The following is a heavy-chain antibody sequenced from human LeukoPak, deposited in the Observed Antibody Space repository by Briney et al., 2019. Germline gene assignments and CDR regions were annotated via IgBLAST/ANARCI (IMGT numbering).Heavy chain of an antibody. CDR3: ARRGSSWATDYYYYYMDV. J-gene: IGHJ6*03. D-gene: IGHD6-13*01. CDR2: INPNSGGT. CDR1: GYTFTGYY. Sequence: ASVKVSCKASGYTFTGYYMHWVRQAPGQGLEWMGWINPNSGGTNYAQKFQGRVTMTRDTSISTAYMELSRLRSDDTAVYYCARRGSSWATDYYYYYMDVWGKGTTVTVSS. V-gene: IGHV1-2*02.